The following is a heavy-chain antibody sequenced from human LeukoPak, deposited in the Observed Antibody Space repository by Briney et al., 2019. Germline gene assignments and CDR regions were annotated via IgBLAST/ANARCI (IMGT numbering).Heavy chain of an antibody. CDR3: AWGWLQPFNS. J-gene: IGHJ4*02. V-gene: IGHV3-49*03. Sequence: PGRSLRLPCTASGFSFGDDAWSWFRQAPGRGLEFVSFIRKKGYGETTDYAASVRGRFTISRDDAKSTAYLQMNSLRTEDTALYYCAWGWLQPFNSWGQGTLVTVSS. CDR1: GFSFGDDA. CDR2: IRKKGYGETT. D-gene: IGHD5-24*01.